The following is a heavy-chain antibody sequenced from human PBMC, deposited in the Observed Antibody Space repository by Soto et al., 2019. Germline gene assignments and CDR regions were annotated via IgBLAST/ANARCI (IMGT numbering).Heavy chain of an antibody. CDR2: ISWDGGST. CDR3: AKDRARDCSGGSCYSFYYYYGMDV. J-gene: IGHJ6*02. Sequence: HPGGSLRLSCAASGFTFDDYTMHWVRQAPGKGLEWVSLISWDGGSTYYADSVKGRFTISRDNSKNSLYLQMNSLRTEDTALYYCAKDRARDCSGGSCYSFYYYYGMDVWGQGTTVTVSS. CDR1: GFTFDDYT. V-gene: IGHV3-43*01. D-gene: IGHD2-15*01.